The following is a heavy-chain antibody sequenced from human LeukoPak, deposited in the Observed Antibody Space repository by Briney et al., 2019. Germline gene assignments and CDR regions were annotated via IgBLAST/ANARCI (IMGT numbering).Heavy chain of an antibody. Sequence: ASVKVSCKASGYTFTSYYMHWVRQAPGQGLEWMGIINPSGGSTSYAQKFQGRVTMTRDMSTSTVYMELSSLRSEDTAVYYCARDRVYCGGDCYSDYWGQGTLVTVSS. V-gene: IGHV1-46*01. CDR2: INPSGGST. D-gene: IGHD2-21*02. CDR3: ARDRVYCGGDCYSDY. CDR1: GYTFTSYY. J-gene: IGHJ4*02.